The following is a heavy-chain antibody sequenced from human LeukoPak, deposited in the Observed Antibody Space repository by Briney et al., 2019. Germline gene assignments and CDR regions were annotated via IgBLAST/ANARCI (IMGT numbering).Heavy chain of an antibody. CDR3: ARLRSRIAARNWFDP. D-gene: IGHD6-6*01. Sequence: SETLSLTCTVSGYSLSSGYYWGWIRQPPGKGLEWIGTIYHSGSTNYNPSLKSRVTISVDTSKNQFSLKLSSVTAADTAVYYCARLRSRIAARNWFDPWGQGTLVTVSS. J-gene: IGHJ5*02. V-gene: IGHV4-38-2*02. CDR1: GYSLSSGYY. CDR2: IYHSGST.